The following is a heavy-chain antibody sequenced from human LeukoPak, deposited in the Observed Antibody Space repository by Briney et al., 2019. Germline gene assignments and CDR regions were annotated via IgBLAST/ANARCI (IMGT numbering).Heavy chain of an antibody. CDR3: ARDASGPSGTAMVFDY. J-gene: IGHJ4*02. D-gene: IGHD5-18*01. CDR1: GGTFSSYA. Sequence: SVKVSCKASGGTFSSYAISWVRQAPGQGLEWMGGIIPIFGTANYAQKFQGRVTIIADESTSTAYMELSSLRSEDTAVYYCARDASGPSGTAMVFDYWGQGTLVTVSS. V-gene: IGHV1-69*13. CDR2: IIPIFGTA.